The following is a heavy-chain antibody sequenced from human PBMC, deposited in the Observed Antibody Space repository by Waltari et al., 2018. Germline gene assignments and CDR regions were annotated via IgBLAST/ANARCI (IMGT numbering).Heavy chain of an antibody. CDR2: IYYSGST. J-gene: IGHJ4*02. Sequence: QVQLQESGPGLVKPSETLSLTCTVSGASISSYYWRWIRQPPGKGLEWIGYIYYSGSTNYNPSLKSRVTISVDTSKNQFSLKLSSVTAADTAVYYCAREGRGLFDYWGQGTLVTVSS. D-gene: IGHD3-10*01. V-gene: IGHV4-59*08. CDR3: AREGRGLFDY. CDR1: GASISSYY.